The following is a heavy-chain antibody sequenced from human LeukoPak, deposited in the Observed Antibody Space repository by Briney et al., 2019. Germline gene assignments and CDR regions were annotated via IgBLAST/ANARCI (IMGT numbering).Heavy chain of an antibody. CDR1: GFTFSSYG. CDR3: AKDLGFCSGGSCYAIDP. V-gene: IGHV3-30*18. D-gene: IGHD2-15*01. J-gene: IGHJ5*02. CDR2: ISYDGSNK. Sequence: GGYLRLSCAASGFTFSSYGMHWVRQAPGKGLEWVAVISYDGSNKYYADSVKGRFTISRDNSKNTLYLQMNSLRAEDTAVYYCAKDLGFCSGGSCYAIDPWGQGTLVTVSS.